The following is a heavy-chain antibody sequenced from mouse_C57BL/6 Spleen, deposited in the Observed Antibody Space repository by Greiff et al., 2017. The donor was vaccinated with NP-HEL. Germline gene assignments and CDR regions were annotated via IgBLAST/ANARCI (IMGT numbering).Heavy chain of an antibody. Sequence: EVQLQESGPGLVKPSQSLSLTCSVTGYSITSGYYWNWIRQFPGNKLEWMGYISYDGSNNYNPSLKNRISITRDTSKNQFFLKLNSVTTEDTATYYCARDYGSSYLRYWYFDVWGTGTTVTVSS. CDR3: ARDYGSSYLRYWYFDV. D-gene: IGHD1-1*01. CDR1: GYSITSGYY. CDR2: ISYDGSN. V-gene: IGHV3-6*01. J-gene: IGHJ1*03.